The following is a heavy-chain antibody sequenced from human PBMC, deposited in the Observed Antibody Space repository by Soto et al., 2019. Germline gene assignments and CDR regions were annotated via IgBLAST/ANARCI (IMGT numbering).Heavy chain of an antibody. CDR2: IYYIGTT. CDR1: GASISGADLY. CDR3: AVGVAYITMTDTLFSFNK. V-gene: IGHV4-30-4*08. J-gene: IGHJ1*01. D-gene: IGHD3-16*01. Sequence: PSETLSLTCTVSGASISGADLYWTWIRQSPGNGLEWIGSIYYIGTTYYNPSLKTRVFISVDTSENQFSLKFNSVTAADTATYYCAVGVAYITMTDTLFSFNKWGQGARVTV.